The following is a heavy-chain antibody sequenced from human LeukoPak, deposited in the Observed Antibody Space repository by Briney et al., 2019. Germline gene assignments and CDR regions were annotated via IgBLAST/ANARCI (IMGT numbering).Heavy chain of an antibody. V-gene: IGHV1-18*01. CDR2: ISAYSGNT. CDR3: ARDFALWFGEAYYGMDV. CDR1: GYTFTSYG. Sequence: GASVKVSCKASGYTFTSYGISWVRQAPGQGLEWMGWISAYSGNTNYAQKLQGRVTMTTDTSTSTAYMELRSLRSDDTAVYYCARDFALWFGEAYYGMDVWGQGTTVTVSS. J-gene: IGHJ6*02. D-gene: IGHD3-10*01.